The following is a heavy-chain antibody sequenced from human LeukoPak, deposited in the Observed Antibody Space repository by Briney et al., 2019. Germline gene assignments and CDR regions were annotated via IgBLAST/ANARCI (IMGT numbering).Heavy chain of an antibody. D-gene: IGHD3-10*01. CDR1: GRSISSYY. Sequence: PSETLSRTCTVSGRSISSYYWSWIRQPPGKGLEWIGYIYYSGSTNYNPSLKSRVTISVDTSKNQFSLKLSSVTAADTAVYYCARVPSRRGSMDVWGKGTTVTISS. CDR2: IYYSGST. J-gene: IGHJ6*03. V-gene: IGHV4-59*01. CDR3: ARVPSRRGSMDV.